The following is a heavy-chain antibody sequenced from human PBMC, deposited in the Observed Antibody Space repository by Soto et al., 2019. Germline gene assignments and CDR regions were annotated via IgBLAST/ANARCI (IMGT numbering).Heavy chain of an antibody. CDR3: ARHLSYDILTGYSPRYYYYGMDV. CDR2: IYPGDSDT. CDR1: GYSFTNYW. J-gene: IGHJ6*02. D-gene: IGHD3-9*01. Sequence: GESLKISCKGSGYSFTNYWIGWVRQMPGKGLEWMGIIYPGDSDTRYSPSFQGQVTISADKSISTAYLQWSSLKASDTAMYYCARHLSYDILTGYSPRYYYYGMDVWGQGTTVTVSS. V-gene: IGHV5-51*01.